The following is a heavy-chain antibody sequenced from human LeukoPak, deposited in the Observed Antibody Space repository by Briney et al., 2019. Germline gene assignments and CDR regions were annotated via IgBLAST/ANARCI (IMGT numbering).Heavy chain of an antibody. Sequence: GGSLRLSCAASGFTVSSNYMSWVRQPPGKGLEWVSVIYSGGTTFYADSVKGRFTISRDNSRNTLYLQMNSLRADDTAVYYCTKLKGWYGDGSFDYWGQGIVVTVSS. J-gene: IGHJ4*02. CDR2: IYSGGTT. CDR1: GFTVSSNY. CDR3: TKLKGWYGDGSFDY. V-gene: IGHV3-53*01. D-gene: IGHD6-19*01.